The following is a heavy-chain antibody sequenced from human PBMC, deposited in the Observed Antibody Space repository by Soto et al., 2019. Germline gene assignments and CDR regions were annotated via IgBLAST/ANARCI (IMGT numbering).Heavy chain of an antibody. Sequence: QVQLQQWGAGLLKPSETLSLTCAVYGGSLSVYSWRWIRQPPGKGLEWIGDIDHSGSTNYNPSLKSRLIISVDTSKRHFYLNLTSVTAADTALYYCARRGRYKTMTMVPAFDFWGQGTLVSVSS. V-gene: IGHV4-34*02. CDR3: ARRGRYKTMTMVPAFDF. CDR1: GGSLSVYS. J-gene: IGHJ5*01. CDR2: IDHSGST. D-gene: IGHD3-10*01.